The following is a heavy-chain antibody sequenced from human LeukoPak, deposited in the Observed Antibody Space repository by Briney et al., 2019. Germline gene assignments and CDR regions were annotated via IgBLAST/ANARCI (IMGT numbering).Heavy chain of an antibody. CDR3: AREGWSDP. V-gene: IGHV7-4-1*02. CDR1: EGTFSSYA. CDR2: INTNTGNP. J-gene: IGHJ5*02. Sequence: ASVKVSFMAFEGTFSSYAISCVRQAPGQGLEWMGWINTNTGNPTYAQGFTGRFVFSLDTSVSTAYLQIRSLKAEDTAVYYCAREGWSDPWGQGTLVTVSS.